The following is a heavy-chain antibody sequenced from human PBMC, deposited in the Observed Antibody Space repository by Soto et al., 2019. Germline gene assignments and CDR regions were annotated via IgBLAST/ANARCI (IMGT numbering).Heavy chain of an antibody. J-gene: IGHJ6*02. CDR1: GGTFSSYA. Sequence: SVKVSCKASGGTFSSYAISWVRQAPGQGLEWMGGIIPIFGTANYAQKFQGRVTITADESTSTAYMELSSLRSEDTAVYYCARGRMVRGVIYYYGMDVWGQGTTVTVSS. V-gene: IGHV1-69*13. D-gene: IGHD3-10*01. CDR3: ARGRMVRGVIYYYGMDV. CDR2: IIPIFGTA.